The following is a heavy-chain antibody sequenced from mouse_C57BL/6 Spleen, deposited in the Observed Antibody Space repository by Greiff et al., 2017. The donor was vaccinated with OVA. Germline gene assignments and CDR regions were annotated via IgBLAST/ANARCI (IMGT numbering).Heavy chain of an antibody. CDR2: INPSTGGT. Sequence: VHVKQSGPELVKPGASVKISCKASGYSFTGYYMNWVKQSPEKSLEWIGEINPSTGGTTYNQKFKAKATLTVDKSSSTAYMQLKSLTSEDSAVYYCAKKKNYGYFDYWGQGTTLTVSS. CDR1: GYSFTGYY. V-gene: IGHV1-42*01. CDR3: AKKKNYGYFDY. J-gene: IGHJ2*01. D-gene: IGHD1-1*01.